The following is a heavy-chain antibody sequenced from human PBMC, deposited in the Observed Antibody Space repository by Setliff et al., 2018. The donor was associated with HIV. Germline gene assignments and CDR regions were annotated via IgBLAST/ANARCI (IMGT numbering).Heavy chain of an antibody. V-gene: IGHV7-4-1*02. Sequence: ASVKVSCKASGYSFTTYSINWLRQAPGQGPEWMGWIHTSTGKPTYVRDFTGRFVFSLDTSVNTALLQISDLKTEDTAVYYCSRKSPFPPSIGAHFDFWGPGTLVTFSA. D-gene: IGHD3-3*02. CDR3: SRKSPFPPSIGAHFDF. CDR2: IHTSTGKP. CDR1: GYSFTTYS. J-gene: IGHJ4*02.